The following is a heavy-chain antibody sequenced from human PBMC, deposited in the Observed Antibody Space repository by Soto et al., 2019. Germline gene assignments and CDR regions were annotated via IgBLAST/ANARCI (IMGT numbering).Heavy chain of an antibody. D-gene: IGHD3-3*01. V-gene: IGHV1-8*01. CDR3: ARSALYYDFWSGYNDAFDI. CDR2: MNPNSGNT. CDR1: GYTFTSYD. Sequence: QVQLVQSGAEVKKPGASVKVSCKASGYTFTSYDINWVRQATGQGLEWMGWMNPNSGNTGYAQKFQGRVNMTKNTSISTAYMELSSLRSEDTAVYYCARSALYYDFWSGYNDAFDIWGQGTMVTVSS. J-gene: IGHJ3*02.